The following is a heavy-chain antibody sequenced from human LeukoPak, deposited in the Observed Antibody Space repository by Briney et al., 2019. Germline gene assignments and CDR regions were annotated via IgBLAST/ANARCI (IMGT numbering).Heavy chain of an antibody. CDR1: GYNFTTHW. CDR3: ARSSGRYGSRPFDY. V-gene: IGHV5-51*01. CDR2: IYPGDSDT. Sequence: GESLKISCKSSGYNFTTHWIGWVRQMPGKGLEWMGIIYPGDSDTRYSPSFQGQATVSADKSITTAYLQWSSLKASDTAIYYCARSSGRYGSRPFDYWGQGTLVTVSS. J-gene: IGHJ4*02. D-gene: IGHD1-26*01.